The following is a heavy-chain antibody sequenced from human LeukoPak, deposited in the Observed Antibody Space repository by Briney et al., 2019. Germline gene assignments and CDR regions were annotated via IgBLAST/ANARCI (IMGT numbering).Heavy chain of an antibody. Sequence: GGSLRLSCAASGFTFSNYAMNWVRQAPGKGLEWVSAISGSGGNTYYADSVKGRFTISRDNSKNTLYLQMNSLRAEDTAVYYCARDLDYGDDYFDYWGQGTLVTVSS. CDR2: ISGSGGNT. CDR3: ARDLDYGDDYFDY. CDR1: GFTFSNYA. V-gene: IGHV3-23*01. J-gene: IGHJ4*02. D-gene: IGHD4-17*01.